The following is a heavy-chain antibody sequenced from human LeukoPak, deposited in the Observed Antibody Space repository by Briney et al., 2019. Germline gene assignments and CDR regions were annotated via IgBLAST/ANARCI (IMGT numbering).Heavy chain of an antibody. CDR2: INNDGRT. J-gene: IGHJ4*02. CDR1: GFTFTNFW. D-gene: IGHD5-12*01. V-gene: IGHV3-74*01. CDR3: ARAGYGFDY. Sequence: GGSLRLSCAASGFTFTNFWMHWIRQAPGKGLVWLSRINNDGRTGYADSVKGRFTISRDNAKNTVYLQMNSLRAEDTAVYYCARAGYGFDYWGQGTPVTVSS.